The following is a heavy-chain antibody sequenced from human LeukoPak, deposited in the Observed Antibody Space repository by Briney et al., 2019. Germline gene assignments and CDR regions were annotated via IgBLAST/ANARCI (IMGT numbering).Heavy chain of an antibody. D-gene: IGHD2-15*01. CDR1: EFTFTSYW. CDR2: ISGSGGST. V-gene: IGHV3-23*01. Sequence: GGSLRLSCAASEFTFTSYWMSWVRQAPGKGLEWVSAISGSGGSTYYADSVKGRFTISRDNSKNTLYLQMNSLRAEDTAVYYCAKWRVVAATIYYYYYYGMDVWGQGTTVTVSS. J-gene: IGHJ6*02. CDR3: AKWRVVAATIYYYYYYGMDV.